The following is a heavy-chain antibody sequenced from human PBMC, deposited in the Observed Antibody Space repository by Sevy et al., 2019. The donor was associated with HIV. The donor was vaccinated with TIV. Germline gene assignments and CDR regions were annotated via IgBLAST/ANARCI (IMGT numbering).Heavy chain of an antibody. CDR1: GGTFSSDI. D-gene: IGHD2-21*02. J-gene: IGHJ4*02. Sequence: ASVKVSCKASGGTFSSDIFSWVRQAPGQGLEWMGGIIPFFPTPNYAHYVQGRVTLTADESTSKAYMELNSLGSGDTALYYCSRVISCGGDCYYFGDWGQGTLATVS. CDR3: SRVISCGGDCYYFGD. V-gene: IGHV1-69*13. CDR2: IIPFFPTP.